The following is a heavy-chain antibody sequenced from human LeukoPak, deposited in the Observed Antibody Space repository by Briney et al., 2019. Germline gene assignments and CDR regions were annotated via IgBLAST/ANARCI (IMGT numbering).Heavy chain of an antibody. CDR1: GGSISSSSYY. Sequence: SETLSLTCTVSGGSISSSSYYWGWIRQPPGKGLEWIGSIYYSGSTYYNPSLKSRVTISVDTSKNQFSLKLSSVTAADTAVYYCARGSSDFWSGYYLYWGQGTLVTVSS. J-gene: IGHJ4*02. D-gene: IGHD3-3*01. CDR3: ARGSSDFWSGYYLY. CDR2: IYYSGST. V-gene: IGHV4-39*07.